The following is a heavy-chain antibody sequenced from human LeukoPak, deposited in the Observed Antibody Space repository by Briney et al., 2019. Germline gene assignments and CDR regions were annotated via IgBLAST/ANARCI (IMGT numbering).Heavy chain of an antibody. CDR1: GDSINGFY. V-gene: IGHV4-59*01. J-gene: IGHJ4*02. CDR2: IYYSGST. CDR3: ARGVVIAPQTFDY. Sequence: TSETLSLTCTVSGDSINGFYWSWIRQPPGKGLEWIGYIYYSGSTNYNPSLKSRVTISVDTPKNQFSLKLSSVTAADTAVYYCARGVVIAPQTFDYWGQGTLVTVSS. D-gene: IGHD2-21*01.